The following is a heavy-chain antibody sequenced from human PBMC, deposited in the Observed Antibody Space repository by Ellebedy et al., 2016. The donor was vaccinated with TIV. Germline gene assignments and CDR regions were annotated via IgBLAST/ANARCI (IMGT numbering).Heavy chain of an antibody. V-gene: IGHV3-21*01. Sequence: GESLKISCTASGFSFSRYSINWVRQVPGKGLEWVSSISSTSSHIYYAESVKGRFTISRDNAKNSLYLQMNSLRAEDTAVYYCAREILSEYSGYDYFDYWGQGTLVTVSS. CDR2: ISSTSSHI. CDR3: AREILSEYSGYDYFDY. CDR1: GFSFSRYS. D-gene: IGHD5-12*01. J-gene: IGHJ4*02.